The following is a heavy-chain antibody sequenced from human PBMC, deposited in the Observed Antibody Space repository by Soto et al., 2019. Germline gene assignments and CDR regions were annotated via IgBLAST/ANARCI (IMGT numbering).Heavy chain of an antibody. Sequence: QVQLVQSGAEVKKPGSSVKVSCKASGGTFSSYAISWVRQAPGQGLEWMGGIIPIFGTANYAQKFQGRVRNTADESTSTGYMELSSLRSEDTAVYYCARARRAVRRDYYSSGMDVWGQGTTFSVSS. J-gene: IGHJ6*02. CDR2: IIPIFGTA. CDR3: ARARRAVRRDYYSSGMDV. CDR1: GGTFSSYA. V-gene: IGHV1-69*01.